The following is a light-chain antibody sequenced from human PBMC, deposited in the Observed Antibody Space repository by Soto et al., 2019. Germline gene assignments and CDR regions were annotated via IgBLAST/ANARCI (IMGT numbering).Light chain of an antibody. V-gene: IGKV3-20*01. CDR3: QQYGSSGT. CDR2: GAS. CDR1: QSTTNNY. Sequence: EIVLTQSPGTLSLSPGERATLSCRTSQSTTNNYLAWYQQKPGQAPRLLIYGASNRATGIPDRFSGSGSGTAFTLTISRLEPEDFAVYYCQQYGSSGTFGQGTKVDIK. J-gene: IGKJ1*01.